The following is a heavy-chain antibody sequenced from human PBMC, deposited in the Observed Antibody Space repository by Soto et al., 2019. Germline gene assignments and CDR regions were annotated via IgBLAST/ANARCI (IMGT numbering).Heavy chain of an antibody. V-gene: IGHV4-59*01. CDR3: ERVFRVCGGDCYSDAFDI. CDR2: IYYSGST. Sequence: SETLSLTCTVSGGSISSYYWSWIRQPPGKGLEWIGYIYYSGSTNYNPSLKSRVTISVDTSKNQFSLKLSSVTAADTAVYYCERVFRVCGGDCYSDAFDIWGQGTMVTVSS. CDR1: GGSISSYY. J-gene: IGHJ3*02. D-gene: IGHD2-21*02.